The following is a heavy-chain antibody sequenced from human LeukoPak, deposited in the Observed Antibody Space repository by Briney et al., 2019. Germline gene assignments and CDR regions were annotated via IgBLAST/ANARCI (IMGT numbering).Heavy chain of an antibody. D-gene: IGHD6-13*01. Sequence: SETLSLTCTVSGGSISSYYWSWIRQPPGKGLEWVGYIYDSGTTNYNPSLKSRVTISVDTSKNQFSLKLSSVTAADTAVYYCARGVYIAAAQYGYWGQGTLVTVSS. CDR1: GGSISSYY. V-gene: IGHV4-59*01. CDR3: ARGVYIAAAQYGY. J-gene: IGHJ4*02. CDR2: IYDSGTT.